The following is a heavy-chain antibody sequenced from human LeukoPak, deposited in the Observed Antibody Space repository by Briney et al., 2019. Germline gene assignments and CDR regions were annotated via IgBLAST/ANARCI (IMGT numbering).Heavy chain of an antibody. V-gene: IGHV3-30*02. Sequence: GGSLRLSCVASGFTLSTYGMHWVRQAPGKGLEWVAFIRYDGSDKFYGDSVKGRFTTSRDNSKNTLYLQMSRLRVEDTAVYYCAKGCGASDCFTSEDWGQGTLVTVSS. CDR1: GFTLSTYG. J-gene: IGHJ4*02. D-gene: IGHD2-21*01. CDR3: AKGCGASDCFTSED. CDR2: IRYDGSDK.